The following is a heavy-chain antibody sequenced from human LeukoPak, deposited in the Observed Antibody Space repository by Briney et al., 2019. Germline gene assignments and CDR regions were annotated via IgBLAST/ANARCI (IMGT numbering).Heavy chain of an antibody. D-gene: IGHD5-18*01. Sequence: GGSLRLSCAASGFTVSSNYMSWVRQAPGKGLEWVSVIYSGGSTYYADSVKGRFTISRDNSKNTLYLQTNSLRAEDTAVYYCARAGGYSYYGMDVWGQGTTVTVSS. CDR1: GFTVSSNY. V-gene: IGHV3-66*01. CDR3: ARAGGYSYYGMDV. CDR2: IYSGGST. J-gene: IGHJ6*02.